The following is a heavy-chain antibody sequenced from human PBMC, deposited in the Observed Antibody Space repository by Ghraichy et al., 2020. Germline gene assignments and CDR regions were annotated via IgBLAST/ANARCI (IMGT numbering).Heavy chain of an antibody. CDR2: ISSSTSYI. J-gene: IGHJ4*02. Sequence: GGSLRLSCAASGFTFSSYSMNWVRQAPGKGLEWVSSISSSTSYIYYADSVKGRFTISRDNAKNSLYLQMNSLRAEDTAVYYCARDCTGGVCYTADYWGQGTLVTVSS. CDR3: ARDCTGGVCYTADY. CDR1: GFTFSSYS. V-gene: IGHV3-21*01. D-gene: IGHD2-8*02.